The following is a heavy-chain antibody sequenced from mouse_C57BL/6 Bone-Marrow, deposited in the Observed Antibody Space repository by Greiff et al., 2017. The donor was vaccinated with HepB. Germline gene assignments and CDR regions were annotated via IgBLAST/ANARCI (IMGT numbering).Heavy chain of an antibody. CDR2: IYPGSGST. Sequence: QVQLQQPGAELVKPGASVKMSCKASGYTFTSYWITWVKQRPGQGLEWIGDIYPGSGSTNYNEKFKSKATLTVDTSSSTAYMPLSSLTSEDSAVYYGARWGYGSSYGAMDYWGQGTSVTVSS. CDR3: ARWGYGSSYGAMDY. J-gene: IGHJ4*01. CDR1: GYTFTSYW. D-gene: IGHD1-1*01. V-gene: IGHV1-55*01.